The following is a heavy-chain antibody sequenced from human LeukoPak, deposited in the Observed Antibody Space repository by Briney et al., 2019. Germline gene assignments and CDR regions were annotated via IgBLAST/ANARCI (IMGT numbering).Heavy chain of an antibody. CDR2: IYYSGST. CDR3: ATSSGIYSGGWFVGIDY. Sequence: SETLSLTCTVSGGSISSYYWSWIRKPPGKGLEWIGYIYYSGSTNYNPSLESRVTISLDTSKKQFSLKLSSVTAADTAIYYCATSSGIYSGGWFVGIDYWGQGTLVTVSS. J-gene: IGHJ4*02. V-gene: IGHV4-59*01. D-gene: IGHD6-19*01. CDR1: GGSISSYY.